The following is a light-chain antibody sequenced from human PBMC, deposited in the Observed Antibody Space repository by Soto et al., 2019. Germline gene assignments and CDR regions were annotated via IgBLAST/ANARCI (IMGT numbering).Light chain of an antibody. Sequence: DIQMTQSPSSLSASVGHRVTITCQASQDIRNYIDWYQQKSGKAPKLLIYDASSLETGGPSRFSGSGSGTHFSFTISTLQPEEVATYYSQQYESLPPIFGPGTRVDV. CDR1: QDIRNY. J-gene: IGKJ3*01. CDR3: QQYESLPPI. V-gene: IGKV1-33*01. CDR2: DAS.